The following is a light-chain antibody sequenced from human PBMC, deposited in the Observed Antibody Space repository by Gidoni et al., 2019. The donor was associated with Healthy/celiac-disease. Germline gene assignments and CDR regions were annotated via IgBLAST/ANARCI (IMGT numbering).Light chain of an antibody. J-gene: IGKJ3*01. CDR2: GAS. CDR1: QSVNSN. CDR3: QQYNNWPPFT. V-gene: IGKV3-15*01. Sequence: EIVLTQSPATLSVSPGERATLSCRASQSVNSNLAWYQQKPGQAPRLLIYGASTRATGIPARFSGSGSGTEFTLTISSMQYEDVAVYYCQQYNNWPPFTFGPXTKVDIK.